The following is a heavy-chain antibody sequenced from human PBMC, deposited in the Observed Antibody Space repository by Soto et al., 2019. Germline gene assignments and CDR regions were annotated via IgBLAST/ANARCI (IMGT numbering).Heavy chain of an antibody. CDR2: INAGNGNT. CDR1: GYTFTSYA. Sequence: QVQLVQSGAEVKKPGASVKVSCKASGYTFTSYAIHWVRQAPGQRLEWMGWINAGNGNTKYSQKFQGRVTITRDTSASTAYMELSSLRSEDTAVYYCAIAGGVFDTAMVWDDAFDIWGQGTMVTVSS. J-gene: IGHJ3*02. CDR3: AIAGGVFDTAMVWDDAFDI. V-gene: IGHV1-3*01. D-gene: IGHD5-18*01.